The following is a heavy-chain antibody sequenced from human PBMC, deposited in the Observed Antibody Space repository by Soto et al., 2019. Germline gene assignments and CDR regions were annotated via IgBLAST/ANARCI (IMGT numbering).Heavy chain of an antibody. CDR2: ISAYNGNT. V-gene: IGHV1-18*01. D-gene: IGHD2-15*01. J-gene: IGHJ6*02. CDR3: ARASGYCSGGSCYSYYYYGMDV. CDR1: AYTFTSYG. Sequence: ASVKVSCKASAYTFTSYGISWVRQAPGQGLAWMGWISAYNGNTNYAQKLQGRVTMTTDTSTSTAYMELRSLRSDDTAVYYCARASGYCSGGSCYSYYYYGMDVWGQGTTVTVSS.